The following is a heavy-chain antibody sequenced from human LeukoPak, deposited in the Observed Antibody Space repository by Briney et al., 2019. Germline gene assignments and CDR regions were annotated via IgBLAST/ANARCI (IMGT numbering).Heavy chain of an antibody. D-gene: IGHD3-10*01. Sequence: STETLSLTCAVYGGSFSGYYWSWIRQPPRKGLEWIGEINHSGSTNYNPSLKSRVTISVDTSKNQFSLKLSSVTAADTAVYYCARDMAGRAFDIWGQGTMVTVSS. J-gene: IGHJ3*02. CDR3: ARDMAGRAFDI. V-gene: IGHV4-34*01. CDR2: INHSGST. CDR1: GGSFSGYY.